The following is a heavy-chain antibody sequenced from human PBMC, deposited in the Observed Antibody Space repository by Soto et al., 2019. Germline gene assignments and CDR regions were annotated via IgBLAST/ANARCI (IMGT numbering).Heavy chain of an antibody. D-gene: IGHD3-3*01. Sequence: QVQLVQSGAEVKKPGASVMLSCKASEYTFTSYYMHWVRQAPGQGLEWMGIINPDGGSTRYAQKFQGRVTMTRDTSTRTFHMELSSLRSEDTAMYYCAKAPRGGVIITTYSAHIDYWGQGTLVTVSS. CDR1: EYTFTSYY. CDR3: AKAPRGGVIITTYSAHIDY. J-gene: IGHJ4*02. CDR2: INPDGGST. V-gene: IGHV1-46*01.